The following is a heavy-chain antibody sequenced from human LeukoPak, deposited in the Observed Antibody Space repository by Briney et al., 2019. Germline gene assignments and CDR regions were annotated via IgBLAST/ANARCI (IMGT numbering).Heavy chain of an antibody. J-gene: IGHJ4*02. V-gene: IGHV1-3*01. Sequence: MFQGRVTITRDTSASTAYMELSRLRSEVTAVYYCARAVAGTEYFDYWGQGTLVTVSS. D-gene: IGHD6-19*01. CDR3: ARAVAGTEYFDY.